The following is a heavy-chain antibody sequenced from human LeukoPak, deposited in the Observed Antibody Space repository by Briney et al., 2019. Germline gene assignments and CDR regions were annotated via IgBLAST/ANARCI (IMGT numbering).Heavy chain of an antibody. CDR2: IYPGDSDT. CDR3: ARLNEYQLLPFDY. J-gene: IGHJ4*02. V-gene: IGHV5-51*01. Sequence: GRSLRIPGKGFGNGFPGYWMAWVGQLPGKGLDGMGIIYPGDSDTRYSPSFQGQATISADKSISTAYLQWSSLKASDTAMYYCARLNEYQLLPFDYWGQGTLVTVSS. CDR1: GNGFPGYW. D-gene: IGHD2-2*01.